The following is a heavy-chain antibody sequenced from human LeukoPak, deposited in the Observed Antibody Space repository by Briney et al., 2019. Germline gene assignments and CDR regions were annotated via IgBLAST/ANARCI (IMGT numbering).Heavy chain of an antibody. CDR3: AKDQGDCSGGSCYYFDY. J-gene: IGHJ4*02. CDR2: ISWDGGST. D-gene: IGHD2-15*01. Sequence: PGGSRRLSCAASGFTFGDYAMHWVRQAPGKGLEWVSLISWDGGSTYYADSVKGRFTISRDNSKNSLYLQMNSLRAEDTALYYCAKDQGDCSGGSCYYFDYWGQGTLVTVSS. V-gene: IGHV3-43D*03. CDR1: GFTFGDYA.